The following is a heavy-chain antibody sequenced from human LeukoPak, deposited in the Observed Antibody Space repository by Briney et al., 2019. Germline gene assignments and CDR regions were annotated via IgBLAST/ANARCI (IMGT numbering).Heavy chain of an antibody. CDR3: AKKSPIFGVVIPLFDY. V-gene: IGHV3-23*01. D-gene: IGHD3-3*01. J-gene: IGHJ4*02. CDR2: ISGSGGST. CDR1: GFTFSNYA. Sequence: GGSLRLSCAASGFTFSNYAMSWVRQAPGKGLEWVSTISGSGGSTYSADSVKGRFTISRDNSKNTLYLQVNSLRAEDTAVYHCAKKSPIFGVVIPLFDYWGQGPLASVSS.